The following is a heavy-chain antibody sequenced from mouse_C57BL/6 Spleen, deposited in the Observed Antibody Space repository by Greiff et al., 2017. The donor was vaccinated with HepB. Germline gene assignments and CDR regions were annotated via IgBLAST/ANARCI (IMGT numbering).Heavy chain of an antibody. Sequence: DVQLVESGGGLVKPGGSLKLSCAASGFTFSSYAMSWVRQTPEKRLEWVATISDGGSYTYYPDNVKGRFTISRDNAKNNLYLQMSHLKSEDTAMYYCARDRVITTVVGHFDYWGQGTTLTVSS. D-gene: IGHD1-1*01. CDR1: GFTFSSYA. J-gene: IGHJ2*01. CDR3: ARDRVITTVVGHFDY. CDR2: ISDGGSYT. V-gene: IGHV5-4*01.